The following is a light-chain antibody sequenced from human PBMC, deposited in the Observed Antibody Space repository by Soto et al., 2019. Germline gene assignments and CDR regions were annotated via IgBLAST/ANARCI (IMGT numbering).Light chain of an antibody. CDR3: QTWGTGVLV. CDR1: SGHSRYA. V-gene: IGLV4-69*01. CDR2: VNSDGSH. Sequence: QPVLTQSPSASASLGASVKLTCTLTSGHSRYAIAWHQHQPEERPQYLMKVNSDGSHTKGDGIPARFSGSSSGTERYLTISSLQSEDEADYYCQTWGTGVLVFGGGTKLTVL. J-gene: IGLJ2*01.